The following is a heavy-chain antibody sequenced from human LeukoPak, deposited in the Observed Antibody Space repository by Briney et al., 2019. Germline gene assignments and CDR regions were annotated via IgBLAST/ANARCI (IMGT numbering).Heavy chain of an antibody. V-gene: IGHV3-21*01. Sequence: PGGSLRLSCAASGFTFSSYTMNWVRQAPGKGLEWVSSIDSTSGYIYYADSVKGRFTISRDNAKNSLYLQMNSLRAEDTAVYYCARGTMATIRFDYWGQGTLVTVSS. CDR2: IDSTSGYI. CDR1: GFTFSSYT. D-gene: IGHD5-24*01. CDR3: ARGTMATIRFDY. J-gene: IGHJ4*02.